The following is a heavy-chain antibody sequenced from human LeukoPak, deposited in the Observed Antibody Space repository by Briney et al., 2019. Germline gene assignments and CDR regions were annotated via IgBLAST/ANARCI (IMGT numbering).Heavy chain of an antibody. CDR3: ARESSSGSVYFDY. Sequence: ASVKVSCKASGYTFTGYYIHWVRQAPGQGLEWLGWINPNSGGTNYAQKFQGRVTMTRDTSISTAYMELSRLRSDDTAVYYCARESSSGSVYFDYWGQGTLVTVSS. CDR2: INPNSGGT. CDR1: GYTFTGYY. V-gene: IGHV1-2*02. D-gene: IGHD6-6*01. J-gene: IGHJ4*02.